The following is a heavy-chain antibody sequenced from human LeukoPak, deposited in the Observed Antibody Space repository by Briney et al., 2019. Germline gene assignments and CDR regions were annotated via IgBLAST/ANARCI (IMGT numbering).Heavy chain of an antibody. CDR3: ARGQGGNYYLNYFDY. CDR1: GGSIRITNSY. J-gene: IGHJ4*02. D-gene: IGHD1-26*01. Sequence: SETLSLTCTVSGGSIRITNSYWGWIRQPPGKGLEWIGHFYYSGSTTYNPSLKSRVTFSVDTSRNQFSLKLTSVTAADTALYYCARGQGGNYYLNYFDYWGQGALVTVSS. V-gene: IGHV4-61*05. CDR2: FYYSGST.